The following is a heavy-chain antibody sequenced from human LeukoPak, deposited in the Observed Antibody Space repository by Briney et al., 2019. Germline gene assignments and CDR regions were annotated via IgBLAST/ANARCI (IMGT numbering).Heavy chain of an antibody. CDR3: ARSRYVVNSYYYYYYMDV. D-gene: IGHD2-15*01. Sequence: PSETLSLTCTVSGGSISSSGYYWGWIRQPPGKGLEWIGSIYSSGNTYYNPSLKSRVTISVDTSKNQFSLKLSSVTAADTAVYYCARSRYVVNSYYYYYYMDVWGKGTTVTISS. V-gene: IGHV4-39*07. J-gene: IGHJ6*03. CDR2: IYSSGNT. CDR1: GGSISSSGYY.